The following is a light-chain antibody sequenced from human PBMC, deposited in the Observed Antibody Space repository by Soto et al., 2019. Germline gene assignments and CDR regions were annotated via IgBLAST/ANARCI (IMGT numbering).Light chain of an antibody. CDR3: CSYAGSSFYV. V-gene: IGLV2-23*02. J-gene: IGLJ1*01. Sequence: QSVLTQPASVSGSPGQSITISCTGTSSEIGSSNLVSWYQQHPGKAPKLMIYEVSKRPSGVSNRFSGSKSGNTASLTISWLQAEDEADYYCCSYAGSSFYVFGTGTKVTVL. CDR1: SSEIGSSNL. CDR2: EVS.